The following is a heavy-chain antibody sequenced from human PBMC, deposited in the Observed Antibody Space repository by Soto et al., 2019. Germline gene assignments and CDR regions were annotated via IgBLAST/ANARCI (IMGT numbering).Heavy chain of an antibody. Sequence: QVQLVESGGGVVQPGRSLRLSCAASGFTFSSYGMHWVRQAPGKGLEWVAVISYDGSNKYYADSVKGRFTISRDNSKNTLYRQMNSLRAEDTAVYYCAKDRWELLGQLDYWGQGTLVTVSS. D-gene: IGHD1-26*01. CDR3: AKDRWELLGQLDY. CDR2: ISYDGSNK. J-gene: IGHJ4*02. CDR1: GFTFSSYG. V-gene: IGHV3-30*18.